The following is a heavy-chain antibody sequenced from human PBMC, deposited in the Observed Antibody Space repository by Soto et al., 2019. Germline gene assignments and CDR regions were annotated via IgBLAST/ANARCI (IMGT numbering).Heavy chain of an antibody. CDR2: ISYDGSNK. Sequence: QVQLVESGGGVVQPGRSLRLSCAASGFTFSSFPMHWVRQAPGKGLEWVAVISYDGSNKYYADSVKGRFTISRDNSKNTRYLQMNSLRAEDTAVYYCARRGGGYSGSYLGYFDYWGQGTLVTVSS. D-gene: IGHD1-26*01. V-gene: IGHV3-30-3*01. J-gene: IGHJ4*02. CDR1: GFTFSSFP. CDR3: ARRGGGYSGSYLGYFDY.